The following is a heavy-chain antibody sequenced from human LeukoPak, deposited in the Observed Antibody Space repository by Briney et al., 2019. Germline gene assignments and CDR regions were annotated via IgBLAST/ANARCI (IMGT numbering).Heavy chain of an antibody. Sequence: GESLKISCKGSGYSFTSYWIGWVRQMPGKGLEWMGIIYPGDSDTRNSPSFQGQVTFSADKSISTAYLQWSSPKASDTAMYYCARLGYGSGHAFDIWGQGTMVTVSS. V-gene: IGHV5-51*01. CDR3: ARLGYGSGHAFDI. D-gene: IGHD3-10*01. J-gene: IGHJ3*02. CDR2: IYPGDSDT. CDR1: GYSFTSYW.